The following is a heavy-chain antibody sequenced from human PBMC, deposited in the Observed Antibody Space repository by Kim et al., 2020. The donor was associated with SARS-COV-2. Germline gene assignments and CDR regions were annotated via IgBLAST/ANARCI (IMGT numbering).Heavy chain of an antibody. Sequence: GGSLRLSCAASGFTFSSYGMHWVRQAPGKGLEWVAVISYDGSNKYYADSVKGRFTISRDNSKNTLYLQMNSLRAEDTAVYYCAKDGRGCGSDDCGMDVWG. CDR2: ISYDGSNK. V-gene: IGHV3-30*18. CDR1: GFTFSSYG. D-gene: IGHD1-26*01. CDR3: AKDGRGCGSDDCGMDV. J-gene: IGHJ6*01.